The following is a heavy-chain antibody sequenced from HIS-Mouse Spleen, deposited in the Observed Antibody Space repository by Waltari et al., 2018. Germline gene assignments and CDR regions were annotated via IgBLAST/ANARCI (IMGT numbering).Heavy chain of an antibody. V-gene: IGHV3-30*18. J-gene: IGHJ4*02. CDR1: GFTFGSYG. CDR3: AKDKHHAFDY. CDR2: ISYDGSNK. Sequence: QVQLVESGGGVVQPGRSLRLPCAASGFTFGSYGMHWVRQAPGKGLEWVAVISYDGSNKYYADSVKGRFTISRDNSKNTLYLQMNSLRAEDTAVYYCAKDKHHAFDYWGQGTLVTVSS.